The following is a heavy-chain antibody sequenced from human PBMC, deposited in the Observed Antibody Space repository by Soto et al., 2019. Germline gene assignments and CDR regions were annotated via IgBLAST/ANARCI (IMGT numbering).Heavy chain of an antibody. V-gene: IGHV1-8*01. CDR3: ARVSRIAAAGTLGY. CDR2: MNPNSGNT. Sequence: ASVKVSCKASGYTFTSYDINWVRQATGQGLEWMGWMNPNSGNTGYAQKFQGRATMTRNTSISTAYMELSSLRSEDTAVYYCARVSRIAAAGTLGYWGQGTLVTVSS. CDR1: GYTFTSYD. D-gene: IGHD6-13*01. J-gene: IGHJ4*02.